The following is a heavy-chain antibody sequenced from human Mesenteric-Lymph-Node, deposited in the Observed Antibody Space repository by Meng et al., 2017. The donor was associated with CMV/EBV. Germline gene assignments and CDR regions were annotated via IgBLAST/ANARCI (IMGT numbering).Heavy chain of an antibody. CDR3: TTNELLGGNAFDI. V-gene: IGHV1-3*02. D-gene: IGHD1-26*01. Sequence: ASVKVSCKASAYNINNYAIHWVRQAPGQGLHWMGWSNAGNGKTEYSQDFQGRVTITRDTSASTVYMELSSLRSEDTAVYYCTTNELLGGNAFDIWGQGTMVTVSS. CDR1: AYNINNYA. J-gene: IGHJ3*02. CDR2: SNAGNGKT.